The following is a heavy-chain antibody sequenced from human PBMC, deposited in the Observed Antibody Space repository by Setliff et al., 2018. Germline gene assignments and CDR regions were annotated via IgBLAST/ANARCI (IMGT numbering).Heavy chain of an antibody. CDR3: ARVPGGRFDY. J-gene: IGHJ4*02. CDR2: IYHSGST. D-gene: IGHD1-26*01. CDR1: GYSISSGYY. Sequence: PSETLSLTCAVSGYSISSGYYWGWIRQPPGKGLEWIGSIYHSGSTYYNPSLKSRVTISVDTSKNQFSLKLSSVTAADTAVYYCARVPGGRFDYRGQGTLVTVSS. V-gene: IGHV4-38-2*01.